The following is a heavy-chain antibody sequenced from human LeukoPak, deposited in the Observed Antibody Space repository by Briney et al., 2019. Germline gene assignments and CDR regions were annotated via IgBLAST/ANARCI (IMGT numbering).Heavy chain of an antibody. CDR2: INTDGSST. D-gene: IGHD2-21*02. CDR1: GFSFSSYW. CDR3: ARDNLVVTDY. V-gene: IGHV3-74*01. Sequence: PGGSLRLSCAASGFSFSSYWMHWVRQAPGKGLLWASRINTDGSSTSYADSVKGRFTISRDNAKNTLYLQMNSLRAEDTAVYYCARDNLVVTDYWGQGTLVTVSS. J-gene: IGHJ4*02.